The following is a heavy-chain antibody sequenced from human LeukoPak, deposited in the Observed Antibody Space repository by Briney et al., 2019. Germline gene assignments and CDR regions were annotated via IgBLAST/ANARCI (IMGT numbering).Heavy chain of an antibody. CDR1: GGSISTYY. J-gene: IGHJ5*02. CDR3: ASHGVAGTSWFDP. D-gene: IGHD6-19*01. V-gene: IGHV4-59*01. Sequence: SETLSLTCTVSGGSISTYYWNWIRQSPGKGLEWIGYISYSGSTNYNPSLKSRVTISVDTSKDQFSLNLNSVTAADTAVYYCASHGVAGTSWFDPWGQGTLVTVSS. CDR2: ISYSGST.